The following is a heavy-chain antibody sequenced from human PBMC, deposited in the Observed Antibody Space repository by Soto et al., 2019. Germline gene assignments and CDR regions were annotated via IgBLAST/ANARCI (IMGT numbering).Heavy chain of an antibody. Sequence: EVQLVESGGGLVQPGRSLRLSCAASGFTFDDYAMHWVRQAPGKGLEWVSGISWNSGSIGYADSVKGRFTISRDNAKNSLYLQMNSLRAEDTALYYCAKDKGAVGYYSPRYLDLWGRGTLVTVSS. CDR3: AKDKGAVGYYSPRYLDL. J-gene: IGHJ2*01. D-gene: IGHD1-26*01. V-gene: IGHV3-9*01. CDR2: ISWNSGSI. CDR1: GFTFDDYA.